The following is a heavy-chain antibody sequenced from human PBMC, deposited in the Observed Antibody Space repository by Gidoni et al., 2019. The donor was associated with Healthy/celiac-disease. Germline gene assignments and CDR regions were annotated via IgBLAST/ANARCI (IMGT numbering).Heavy chain of an antibody. Sequence: QVQLVQSGAEAKKPGSSVKVSCKASGGTFSSYAISWVRQAPGQGLEWMGGIIPIFGTANYAQKFQGRVTITADKSTSTAYMELSSLRSEDTAVYYCARWPCSGGSCYPTNYYYYGMDVWGQGTTVTVSS. CDR1: GGTFSSYA. V-gene: IGHV1-69*06. J-gene: IGHJ6*02. D-gene: IGHD2-15*01. CDR3: ARWPCSGGSCYPTNYYYYGMDV. CDR2: IIPIFGTA.